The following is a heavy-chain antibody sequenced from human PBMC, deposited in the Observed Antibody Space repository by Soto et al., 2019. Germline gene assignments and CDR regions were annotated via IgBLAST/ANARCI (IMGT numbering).Heavy chain of an antibody. V-gene: IGHV2-5*01. J-gene: IGHJ4*02. CDR1: GFSLTTSGVG. CDR3: ARRRPFYGDYYYYFDY. Sequence: QITLKESGPTLVKPTQTLTLTCTFSGFSLTTSGVGVGWIRQPPGKALEWLALIYWNDVQRFSPSLRSRLTITTDTSKNQVVLTMTNMDFVDTATYYCARRRPFYGDYYYYFDYRGQGTLVTVSS. CDR2: IYWNDVQ. D-gene: IGHD4-17*01.